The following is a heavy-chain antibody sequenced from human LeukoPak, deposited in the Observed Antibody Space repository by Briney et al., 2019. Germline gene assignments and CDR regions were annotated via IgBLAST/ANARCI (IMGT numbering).Heavy chain of an antibody. J-gene: IGHJ3*02. D-gene: IGHD5-12*01. Sequence: SVKVSCKASGDTFSSYAISWVRQAPGQGLEWMGRIIPIFGTANYAQKFQGRVTITTDESTSTAYMELSSLRSDDTAVYYCARDPDGYSGYDIFVAFDIWGQGTMVTVSS. CDR1: GDTFSSYA. V-gene: IGHV1-69*05. CDR2: IIPIFGTA. CDR3: ARDPDGYSGYDIFVAFDI.